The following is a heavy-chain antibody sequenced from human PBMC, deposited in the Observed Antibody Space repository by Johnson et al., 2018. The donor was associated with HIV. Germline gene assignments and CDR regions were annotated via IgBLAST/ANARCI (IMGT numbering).Heavy chain of an antibody. Sequence: QVQLVESGGGLVKPGGSLRLSCAASGFTFSDYYMSWIRQAPGKGLEWVSYITSSGGTVYYADSVKGRFTISRDNAKNSLYLQMNNLRAEDTAMYYCARETRGYDAFDIWGQVTMVTVSS. D-gene: IGHD2-2*01. CDR1: GFTFSDYY. V-gene: IGHV3-11*01. J-gene: IGHJ3*02. CDR3: ARETRGYDAFDI. CDR2: ITSSGGTV.